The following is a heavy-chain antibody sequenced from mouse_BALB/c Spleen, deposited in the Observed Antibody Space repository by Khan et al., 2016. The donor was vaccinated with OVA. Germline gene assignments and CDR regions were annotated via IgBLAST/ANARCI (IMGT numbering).Heavy chain of an antibody. CDR1: GFNINDTY. Sequence: VQLQQSGAELVKSGATVKLSCTASGFNINDTYMHWLKQSPEQGLEWIGRIDTPTGNTNYDPKFYGKATITADTSSHTAYLRLSRLTSEDTADYYGAGMAIKWGKGTPLTVSS. CDR2: IDTPTGNT. V-gene: IGHV14-3*02. D-gene: IGHD1-3*01. J-gene: IGHJ2*01. CDR3: AGMAIK.